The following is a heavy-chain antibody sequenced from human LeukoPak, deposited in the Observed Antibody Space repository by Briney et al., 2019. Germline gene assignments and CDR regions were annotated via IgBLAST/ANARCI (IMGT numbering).Heavy chain of an antibody. Sequence: SETLSLTCAVYGGSFSGYYWSWIRQPPGKGLEWIGEINHSGSTNYNPSLKSRVTISVDTSKNQFSLKLSSVTAADTAVYYCACSEWELPSDYWGQGTMVTVSS. CDR2: INHSGST. V-gene: IGHV4-34*01. CDR1: GGSFSGYY. J-gene: IGHJ4*02. CDR3: ACSEWELPSDY. D-gene: IGHD1-26*01.